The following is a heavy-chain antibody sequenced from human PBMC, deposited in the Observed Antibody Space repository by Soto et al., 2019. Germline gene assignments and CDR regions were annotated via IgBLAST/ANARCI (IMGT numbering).Heavy chain of an antibody. V-gene: IGHV3-23*01. CDR2: VSPSGSNT. CDR1: GFIFSNYP. Sequence: GSLRLSCAVSGFIFSNYPMSWVRQAPGKGLEWVSSVSPSGSNTYYADSVKGRFTMSRDNSENRLHLQMNSLRAEDTAVYFCAKRDSSGWYSLDYWGQGTLVTVSS. D-gene: IGHD6-19*01. CDR3: AKRDSSGWYSLDY. J-gene: IGHJ4*02.